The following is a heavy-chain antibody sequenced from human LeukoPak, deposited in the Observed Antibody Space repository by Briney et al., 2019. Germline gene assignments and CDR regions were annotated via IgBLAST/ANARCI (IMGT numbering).Heavy chain of an antibody. Sequence: GGSLRLSCAASGFPFSSYEMNWVRQAPGKGLEWVSYISSSGSTIYYGDSMKGRFTVSRDNAKNSLYLQMNSLRAEDTAVYYCSKDQLAYCGGDCYFFAFDIWGQGTMVTVSS. CDR3: SKDQLAYCGGDCYFFAFDI. J-gene: IGHJ3*02. V-gene: IGHV3-48*03. CDR1: GFPFSSYE. CDR2: ISSSGSTI. D-gene: IGHD2-21*02.